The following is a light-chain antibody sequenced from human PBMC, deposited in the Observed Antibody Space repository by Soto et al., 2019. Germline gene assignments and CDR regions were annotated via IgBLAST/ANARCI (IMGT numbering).Light chain of an antibody. Sequence: QSVLTQPPSASGSPGQSVTISCTGTSSDVGGYNYISWYQQHPGKAPKLMIYEVSKRPSGVPFRFSGSKSGNTASLTFSGLQAEDEADYYCSSYAGSNNLYVFGTGTKVTVL. CDR3: SSYAGSNNLYV. CDR1: SSDVGGYNY. J-gene: IGLJ1*01. CDR2: EVS. V-gene: IGLV2-8*01.